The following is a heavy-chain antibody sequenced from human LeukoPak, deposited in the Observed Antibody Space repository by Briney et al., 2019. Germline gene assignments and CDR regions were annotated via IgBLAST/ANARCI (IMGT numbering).Heavy chain of an antibody. V-gene: IGHV4-59*01. CDR3: ARDLGTTEDYFDY. D-gene: IGHD4-17*01. CDR1: GGSISSYY. CDR2: IYYSGST. J-gene: IGHJ4*02. Sequence: SETLSLTCTVSGGSISSYYWSWIRQPPGKGLEWIGYIYYSGSTNYNPSLKSRVTMSVDTSKNQFSLKLSSVTAADTAVYYCARDLGTTEDYFDYWGQGTLVTVSS.